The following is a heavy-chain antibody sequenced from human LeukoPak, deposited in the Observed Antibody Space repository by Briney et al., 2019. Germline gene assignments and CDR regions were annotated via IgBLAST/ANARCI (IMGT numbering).Heavy chain of an antibody. Sequence: GGSLRLSCAASGFTFSSYGMSWVRQAPGKGLEWVAVISYDGSNKYYADSVKGRFTISRDNSKNTLYLQMNSLRAEDTAVYYCASSALPLGSGSYYVWIGFYMDVWGKGTTVTVSS. D-gene: IGHD1-26*01. CDR1: GFTFSSYG. J-gene: IGHJ6*03. V-gene: IGHV3-30*03. CDR3: ASSALPLGSGSYYVWIGFYMDV. CDR2: ISYDGSNK.